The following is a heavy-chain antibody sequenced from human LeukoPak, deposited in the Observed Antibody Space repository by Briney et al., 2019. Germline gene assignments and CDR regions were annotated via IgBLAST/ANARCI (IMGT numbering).Heavy chain of an antibody. CDR3: ARGRNYQSLYNSYYFMNV. J-gene: IGHJ6*03. CDR2: INHIGST. D-gene: IGHD4-11*01. CDR1: GGSVSVYY. V-gene: IGHV4-34*01. Sequence: SETLSLTCGVYGGSVSVYYWTWVRQPPGKGLEWIGEINHIGSTNYNPSLKNRVTISLDTSKNQFSVSLTSVTAADTAVYFCARGRNYQSLYNSYYFMNVWGKGTPVTVSS.